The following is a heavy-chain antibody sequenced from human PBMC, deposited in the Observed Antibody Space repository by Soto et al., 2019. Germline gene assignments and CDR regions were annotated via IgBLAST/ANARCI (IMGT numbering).Heavy chain of an antibody. CDR2: ISGSGGST. CDR3: AKGPGDMEAFDI. Sequence: GGSVRLSCAASGFTFSSYAMSWVRQAPGKGLEWVSAISGSGGSTYYADSVKGRFTISRDNSKNTLYLQMNSLRAEDTAVYYCAKGPGDMEAFDIWGQGKMVTVSS. CDR1: GFTFSSYA. D-gene: IGHD7-27*01. J-gene: IGHJ3*02. V-gene: IGHV3-23*01.